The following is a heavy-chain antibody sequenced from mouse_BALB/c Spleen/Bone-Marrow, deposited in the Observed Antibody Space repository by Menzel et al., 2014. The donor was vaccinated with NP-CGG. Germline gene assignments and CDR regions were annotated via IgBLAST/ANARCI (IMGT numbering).Heavy chain of an antibody. CDR2: IYPGSGGT. D-gene: IGHD2-12*01. CDR3: ARSGRQAWFPY. CDR1: GYTFXSYN. V-gene: IGHV1-12*01. J-gene: IGHJ3*01. Sequence: QVQLKESGAELVRSGASVKMSCKASGYTFXSYNMHWVKQTPGQGLEWIGYIYPGSGGTNYNQKFKGKATLTADTSSSTAYMQITSLTSEDSAVYFCARSGRQAWFPYWGQGTLVTVSA.